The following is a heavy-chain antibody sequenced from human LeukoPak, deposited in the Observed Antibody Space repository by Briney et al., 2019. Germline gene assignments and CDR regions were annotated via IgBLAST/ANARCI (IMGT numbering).Heavy chain of an antibody. Sequence: GGSLRLSCAASGFTFSSYAMSWVRQAPGKGLEWVSTISDSGANTYYANSVRGRFTISRDNSKNTLYLQKNSLRADDTAIYYCAKSMTLQWRGFFDLWGRGTHVTVSS. CDR3: AKSMTLQWRGFFDL. J-gene: IGHJ2*01. CDR1: GFTFSSYA. D-gene: IGHD6-19*01. CDR2: ISDSGANT. V-gene: IGHV3-23*01.